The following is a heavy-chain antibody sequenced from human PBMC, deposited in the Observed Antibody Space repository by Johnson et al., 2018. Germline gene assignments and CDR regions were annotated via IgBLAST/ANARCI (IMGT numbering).Heavy chain of an antibody. CDR3: ARARYDTSGYSIQH. CDR1: GGTFSNYA. J-gene: IGHJ1*01. V-gene: IGHV1-69*01. D-gene: IGHD3-22*01. CDR2: SIPIFGTA. Sequence: VQLWESGAEVKKPGSSVKVSCKASGGTFSNYAISWVRQAPGQGLEWMGGSIPIFGTANYAQKFQGRVTITADESTSTAYMELSSLRSEDTAVYYCARARYDTSGYSIQHWGQGTLVTVSS.